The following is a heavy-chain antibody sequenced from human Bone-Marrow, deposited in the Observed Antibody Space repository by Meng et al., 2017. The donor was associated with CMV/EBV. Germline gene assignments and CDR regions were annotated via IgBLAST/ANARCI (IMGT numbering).Heavy chain of an antibody. V-gene: IGHV1-69*10. D-gene: IGHD6-19*01. J-gene: IGHJ3*02. CDR2: IIPILDKV. Sequence: SVKVSCKASGGTFSNYGISWVRQAPGQGLEWMGGIIPILDKVYYAQNLQGRVTISADKFTSTAYMELSSLRSEDSAVYYCARLLWDYSASSGLDAFDIWGQGTMVTVSS. CDR1: GGTFSNYG. CDR3: ARLLWDYSASSGLDAFDI.